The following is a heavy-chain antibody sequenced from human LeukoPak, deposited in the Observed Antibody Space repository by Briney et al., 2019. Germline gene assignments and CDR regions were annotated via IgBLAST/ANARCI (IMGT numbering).Heavy chain of an antibody. CDR3: ARAWYSSSSYGY. Sequence: ASVKVSCKASGYTFTSYDINWVRQATGQGLEWMGLMNPNSGNTGYAQKFQGRVTMTRNTSISTAYMELSSLRSGDTAVYYCARAWYSSSSYGYWGQGTLVTVSS. V-gene: IGHV1-8*01. CDR2: MNPNSGNT. CDR1: GYTFTSYD. J-gene: IGHJ4*02. D-gene: IGHD6-6*01.